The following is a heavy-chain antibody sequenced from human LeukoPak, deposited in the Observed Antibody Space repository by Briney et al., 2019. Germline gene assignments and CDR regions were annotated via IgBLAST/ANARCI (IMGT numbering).Heavy chain of an antibody. CDR2: IKQDGHEK. D-gene: IGHD2-15*01. CDR1: GFTFSNYW. J-gene: IGHJ4*02. CDR3: ARRGEGVAATPHDY. V-gene: IGHV3-7*01. Sequence: GGSLRLSCAAFGFTFSNYWMSWVRQAPGKGLEWVANIKQDGHEKYYVDSVKGRFTISRDNAKNSLYLQMNSLRAEDTAVYYCARRGEGVAATPHDYWGQGTLVTVSS.